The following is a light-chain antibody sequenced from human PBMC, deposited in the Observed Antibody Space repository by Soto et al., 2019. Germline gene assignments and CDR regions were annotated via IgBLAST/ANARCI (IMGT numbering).Light chain of an antibody. V-gene: IGKV3-15*01. CDR3: HQYNHWYT. Sequence: EMVLTQSPATLSVSPGERATLSSRASQSANSNLAWYQQKAGQAPRLLIYGASTRAPGIPARFSGSGSGTEVALTISSLQSEDIAVYHCHQYNHWYTFGQGTKLEIK. J-gene: IGKJ2*01. CDR2: GAS. CDR1: QSANSN.